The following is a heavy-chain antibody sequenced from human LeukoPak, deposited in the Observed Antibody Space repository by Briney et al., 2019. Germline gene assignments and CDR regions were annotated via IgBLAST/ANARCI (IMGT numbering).Heavy chain of an antibody. CDR2: TTTDSSTI. CDR3: ARRAI. Sequence: GGSLRLSCAASGFTFSTYSMSWVRQAPGKGLEWISYTTTDSSTIYYADSVKGRFTISRDNAKNSLYLQMDSLRADDTAAYYCARRAIWGQGTLVTVSS. J-gene: IGHJ4*02. V-gene: IGHV3-48*04. CDR1: GFTFSTYS.